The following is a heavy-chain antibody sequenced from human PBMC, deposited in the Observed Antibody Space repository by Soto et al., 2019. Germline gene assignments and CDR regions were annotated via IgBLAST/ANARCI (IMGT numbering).Heavy chain of an antibody. Sequence: AAVKVSCKASGYTFTSYAMHWVRQAPGQRLEWMGWINAGNGNTKYSQKFQGRVTITRDTSASTAYMELSSLRSEDTAVYYCARGWGPDAISALDIWGQGTMGTVSS. D-gene: IGHD2-2*01. CDR3: ARGWGPDAISALDI. CDR1: GYTFTSYA. J-gene: IGHJ3*02. CDR2: INAGNGNT. V-gene: IGHV1-3*01.